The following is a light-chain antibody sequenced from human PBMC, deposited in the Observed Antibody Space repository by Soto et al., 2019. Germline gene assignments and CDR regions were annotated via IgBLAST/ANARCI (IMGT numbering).Light chain of an antibody. CDR2: WSS. Sequence: DIVMTQSPDSLAVSLGERATIDCRSSQSLLYSSNNKNYLAWYQQKPGQPPTLLIYWSSTRESGVPDRFSGSGSGTDFTLTISSLQAEDVAVYYCQQYYSTPLTFXGGTKADIK. V-gene: IGKV4-1*01. J-gene: IGKJ4*01. CDR1: QSLLYSSNNKNY. CDR3: QQYYSTPLT.